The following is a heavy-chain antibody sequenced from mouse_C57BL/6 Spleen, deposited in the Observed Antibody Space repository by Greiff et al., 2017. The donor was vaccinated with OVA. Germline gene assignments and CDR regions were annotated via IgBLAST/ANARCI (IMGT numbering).Heavy chain of an antibody. CDR1: GYTFTSYW. CDR2: IYPGSGST. J-gene: IGHJ3*01. D-gene: IGHD2-4*01. CDR3: ARQGIYYDYDRGLAY. Sequence: QVQLQQSGAELVKPGASVKMSCKASGYTFTSYWITWVKQRPGQGLEWIGDIYPGSGSTNYNEKFKGKATLTVDTSSSTAYMQLSSLTSEDSAVYYCARQGIYYDYDRGLAYWGQGTLVTVSA. V-gene: IGHV1-55*01.